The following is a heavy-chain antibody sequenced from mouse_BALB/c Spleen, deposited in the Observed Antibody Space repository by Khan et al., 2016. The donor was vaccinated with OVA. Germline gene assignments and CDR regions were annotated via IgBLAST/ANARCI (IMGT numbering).Heavy chain of an antibody. Sequence: VQLQQSGPELVKPGASVKMSCKASGYTYTSYVMPWVKQKPGQGLEWIGYINPYNDGTKYDEKFKGKATLISDKSSSTAYMELSSLTSEDSAVYNCARWGITTGFAYWGQGTLVTVSA. CDR2: INPYNDGT. CDR3: ARWGITTGFAY. J-gene: IGHJ3*01. D-gene: IGHD2-4*01. CDR1: GYTYTSYV. V-gene: IGHV1S136*01.